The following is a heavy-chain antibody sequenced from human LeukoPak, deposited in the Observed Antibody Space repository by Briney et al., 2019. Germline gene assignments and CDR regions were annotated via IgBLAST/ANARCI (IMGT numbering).Heavy chain of an antibody. Sequence: ASVKVSCKASGGTFSSYAIRWVRQAPGQGLEWMGRIIPILGIANYAQKFQGRVTITADKSTSTAYMVLSSLRSEDTAVYYCARGYTEAGGSALYYYYYMDVWGKGTTVTVSS. D-gene: IGHD2-15*01. CDR3: ARGYTEAGGSALYYYYYMDV. CDR2: IIPILGIA. CDR1: GGTFSSYA. V-gene: IGHV1-69*04. J-gene: IGHJ6*03.